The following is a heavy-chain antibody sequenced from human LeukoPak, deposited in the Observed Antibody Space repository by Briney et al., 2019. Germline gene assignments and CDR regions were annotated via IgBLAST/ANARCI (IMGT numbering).Heavy chain of an antibody. V-gene: IGHV3-23*01. CDR2: ISGSGGTT. Sequence: PGGSLRLSCAASGFTFSSYAMSWVRQAPGKGLEWVSAISGSGGTTYYADSVKGRFTTSRDNSKNTLYLQINSLRAEDTAVYYCASSYCSGGNCYPQQTVYYFDFWGQGTLVTVSS. CDR3: ASSYCSGGNCYPQQTVYYFDF. J-gene: IGHJ4*02. D-gene: IGHD2-15*01. CDR1: GFTFSSYA.